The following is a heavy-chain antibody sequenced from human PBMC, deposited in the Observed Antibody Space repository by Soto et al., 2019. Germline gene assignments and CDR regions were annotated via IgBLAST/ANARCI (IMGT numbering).Heavy chain of an antibody. CDR1: GGSISSSSYY. V-gene: IGHV4-39*01. CDR2: IYYSGST. Sequence: SETLSLTCTVSGGSISSSSYYWGWIRQPPGKGLEWIGSIYYSGSTYYNPSLKSRVTISVDTSKNQFSLKLSSVTAADTAVYYCARRGRIAVAGTIDYWFDPWGQGTLVTVSS. CDR3: ARRGRIAVAGTIDYWFDP. J-gene: IGHJ5*02. D-gene: IGHD6-19*01.